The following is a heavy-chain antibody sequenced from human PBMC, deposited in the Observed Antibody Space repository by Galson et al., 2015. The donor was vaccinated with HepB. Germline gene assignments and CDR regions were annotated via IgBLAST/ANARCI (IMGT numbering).Heavy chain of an antibody. J-gene: IGHJ4*02. Sequence: CAISGDRVSSNSAAWNWIRQSPSRGLEGLGRAYDRSKWDNDYAVSVKSRITINPDTSKNQFSLQLNSVTPEDPAVYYCARDLLDYYDSSGYYSGFDYWGQGTLVTVSS. CDR2: AYDRSKWDN. D-gene: IGHD3-22*01. CDR1: GDRVSSNSAA. V-gene: IGHV6-1*01. CDR3: ARDLLDYYDSSGYYSGFDY.